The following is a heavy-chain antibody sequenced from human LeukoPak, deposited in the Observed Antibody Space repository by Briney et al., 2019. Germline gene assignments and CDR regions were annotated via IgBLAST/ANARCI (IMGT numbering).Heavy chain of an antibody. J-gene: IGHJ4*02. Sequence: GGSLRLSCAASGFTFSSYAMSWVRQAPGKGLEWVSDISGSGDSTYYADSVKGRFTISRDNSKNTLNLQMHSLRAEDTAVYYCAKDLWQYQFHYWGQGTLVTVSS. CDR3: AKDLWQYQFHY. CDR2: ISGSGDST. D-gene: IGHD2-2*01. CDR1: GFTFSSYA. V-gene: IGHV3-23*01.